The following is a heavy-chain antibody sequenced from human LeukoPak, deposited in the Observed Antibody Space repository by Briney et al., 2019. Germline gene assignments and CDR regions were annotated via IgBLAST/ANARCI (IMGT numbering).Heavy chain of an antibody. CDR2: ISAYNGNT. CDR3: ARGLHKMMYYYDSSGYDY. CDR1: GYTFTSHG. D-gene: IGHD3-22*01. V-gene: IGHV1-18*01. J-gene: IGHJ4*02. Sequence: ASVKVSCKASGYTFTSHGISWVRQAPGQGLEWMGWISAYNGNTNYPQKLQGRVTVTTDTSTTTAYMELRSLRSDDTAVYYCARGLHKMMYYYDSSGYDYWGQGTLVTVSS.